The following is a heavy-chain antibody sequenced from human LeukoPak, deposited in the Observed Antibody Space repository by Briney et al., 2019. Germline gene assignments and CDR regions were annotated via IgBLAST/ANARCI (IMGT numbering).Heavy chain of an antibody. D-gene: IGHD3-10*01. CDR1: GGTFSSYA. CDR2: IIPILGIA. V-gene: IGHV1-69*04. CDR3: ARDIRMVRGVTDGMDV. Sequence: VASVKVSCKASGGTFSSYAISWVRQAPGQGLEWMGRIIPILGIANYAQKFQGRVTITADKSTSTAYMELSSLRSEDTAVYYCARDIRMVRGVTDGMDVWGQGTTVTVSS. J-gene: IGHJ6*02.